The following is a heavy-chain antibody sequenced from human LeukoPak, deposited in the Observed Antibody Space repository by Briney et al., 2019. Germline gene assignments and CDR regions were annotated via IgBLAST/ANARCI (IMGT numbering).Heavy chain of an antibody. V-gene: IGHV3-21*01. CDR3: VRGGAVAETWTFDI. Sequence: GGSLRLSCAASGFTFSSYSMNWVRQAPGKGLEWVSSISSSSSYIYYADSVKGRFTISRDNAKNSLYLQMNSLRGEDTAVYYCVRGGAVAETWTFDIWGQGTMVTVSS. J-gene: IGHJ3*02. D-gene: IGHD6-19*01. CDR1: GFTFSSYS. CDR2: ISSSSSYI.